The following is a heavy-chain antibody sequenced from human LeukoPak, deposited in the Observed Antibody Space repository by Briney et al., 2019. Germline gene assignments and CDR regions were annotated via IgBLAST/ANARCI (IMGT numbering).Heavy chain of an antibody. Sequence: ASVKVSCKASRYTFINYYMHWVRQAPGQGREGMGIINPKGGTTSYAQNFQGRVTMTRDTSTSTVYMELSSLRSEDTAVYYCAREIGPRQLHLWGSAFDYWGQGTLVTVSS. CDR1: RYTFINYY. J-gene: IGHJ4*02. V-gene: IGHV1-46*01. CDR2: INPKGGTT. D-gene: IGHD5-18*01. CDR3: AREIGPRQLHLWGSAFDY.